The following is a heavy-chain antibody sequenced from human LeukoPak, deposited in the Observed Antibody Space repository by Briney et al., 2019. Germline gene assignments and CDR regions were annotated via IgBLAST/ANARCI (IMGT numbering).Heavy chain of an antibody. J-gene: IGHJ6*03. Sequence: PSETLSLTCAVYGGSFSGYYWSWIRQPPGKGLEWIGEINHSGSTNYNPSLKSRVTISVDTSKNQFSLKLSSVTAADTAVYYCARGMVHVAGYYYYMDVWGKGTTVTVSS. D-gene: IGHD2-8*01. CDR1: GGSFSGYY. V-gene: IGHV4-34*01. CDR2: INHSGST. CDR3: ARGMVHVAGYYYYMDV.